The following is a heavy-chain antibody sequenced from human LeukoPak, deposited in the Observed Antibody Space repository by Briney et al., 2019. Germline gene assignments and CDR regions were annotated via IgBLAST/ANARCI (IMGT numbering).Heavy chain of an antibody. J-gene: IGHJ4*02. CDR3: ARVEGSGYSYYFDY. CDR1: GGSISSGDYY. Sequence: SQTLSLTCTVSGGSISSGDYYWSWIRQPPGKGLEWIGYIYYSGSTYYNPSLKSRVTISVDTSKNQFSLKLSSVTAADTAVYYCARVEGSGYSYYFDYWGQGTLVTVSS. CDR2: IYYSGST. V-gene: IGHV4-30-4*01. D-gene: IGHD3-3*01.